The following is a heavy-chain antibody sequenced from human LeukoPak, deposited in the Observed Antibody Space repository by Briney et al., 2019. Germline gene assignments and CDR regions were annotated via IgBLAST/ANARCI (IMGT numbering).Heavy chain of an antibody. V-gene: IGHV3-74*01. CDR2: IRSDGSDT. CDR1: GFTFSDYY. CDR3: ASDWFHAIDY. Sequence: GGSLRLSCAASGFTFSDYYMSWIRQAPGEGLVWVSRIRSDGSDTRYAESVKGRFTISRDNAKNTLYLQMNSLRAEDTAVYYCASDWFHAIDYWGQGTLVTVSS. D-gene: IGHD2/OR15-2a*01. J-gene: IGHJ4*02.